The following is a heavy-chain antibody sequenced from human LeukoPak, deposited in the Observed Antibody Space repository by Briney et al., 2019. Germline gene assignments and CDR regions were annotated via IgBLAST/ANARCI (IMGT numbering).Heavy chain of an antibody. CDR3: ARAWELPLDY. CDR1: GFTFSSYA. Sequence: GGSLRLSCAASGFTFSSYAMHWVRQAPGKGLEWVAVISYDGSNKHYADSVKGRFTISRDNSKNTLYLQMNSLRAEDTAVYYCARAWELPLDYWGQGTLVTVSS. CDR2: ISYDGSNK. D-gene: IGHD1-26*01. J-gene: IGHJ4*02. V-gene: IGHV3-30*01.